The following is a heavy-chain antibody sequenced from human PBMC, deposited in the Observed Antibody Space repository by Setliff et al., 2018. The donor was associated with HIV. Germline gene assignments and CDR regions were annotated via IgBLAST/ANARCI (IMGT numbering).Heavy chain of an antibody. CDR2: INHIGVT. CDR3: ARDSANGKTANLNYLDV. J-gene: IGHJ6*03. Sequence: SETLSLTCAVYGGSFSDFHWNWIRQAPGKGLEWIGEINHIGVTHYSPSLKSRVTISVDTSKNQFSLRLSSVTAADTAVYFCARDSANGKTANLNYLDVWGKGTTVTVSS. CDR1: GGSFSDFH. D-gene: IGHD2-8*01. V-gene: IGHV4-34*01.